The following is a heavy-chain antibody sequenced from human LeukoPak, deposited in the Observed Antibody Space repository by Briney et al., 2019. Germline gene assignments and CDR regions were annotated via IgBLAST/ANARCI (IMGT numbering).Heavy chain of an antibody. CDR1: GYSISSGYY. D-gene: IGHD3-3*01. CDR3: ARSLRFLEWAPSDY. Sequence: PSETLSLTCAVSGYSISSGYYWGWIRQPPGKGLEWIGSIYHTGSTYYNPSLKSRVTISVDTSKNQFSLKLNSVTAADTAVYYGARSLRFLEWAPSDYWGQGTLVTVSS. V-gene: IGHV4-38-2*01. J-gene: IGHJ4*02. CDR2: IYHTGST.